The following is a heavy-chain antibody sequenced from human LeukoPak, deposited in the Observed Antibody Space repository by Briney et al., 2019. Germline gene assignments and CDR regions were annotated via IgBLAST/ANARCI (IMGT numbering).Heavy chain of an antibody. J-gene: IGHJ4*02. CDR3: ARRLMITFGRQD. CDR1: GGSISSGSYY. Sequence: SQTLSLTCTVSGGSISSGSYYWSWIRQPAGKGLEWIGRIYTSGSTNYNPSLKSRVTISVDTSKNQFSLKLSSVTAADTAVYYCARRLMITFGRQDWGQGTLVTVSS. D-gene: IGHD3-16*01. CDR2: IYTSGST. V-gene: IGHV4-61*02.